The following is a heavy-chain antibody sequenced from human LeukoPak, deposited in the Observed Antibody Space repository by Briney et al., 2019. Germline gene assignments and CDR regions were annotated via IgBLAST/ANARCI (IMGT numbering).Heavy chain of an antibody. J-gene: IGHJ3*02. CDR3: ARPTSYCSGGSCYHYDAFDI. V-gene: IGHV3-74*01. CDR1: GFTFSSYW. Sequence: GGSLRLSCAASGFTFSSYWMHWVRQAPGKGLVWVSRINSDGSSTSYADSVKGRFTISRDNAKNTLYLQMNSLRAEDTAVYYCARPTSYCSGGSCYHYDAFDIWGQGTMVTVSP. D-gene: IGHD2-15*01. CDR2: INSDGSST.